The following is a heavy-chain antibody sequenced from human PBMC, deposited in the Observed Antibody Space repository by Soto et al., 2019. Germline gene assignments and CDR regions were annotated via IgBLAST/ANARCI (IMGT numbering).Heavy chain of an antibody. CDR3: AVPATTQDTAHNY. J-gene: IGHJ4*02. D-gene: IGHD2-2*01. CDR1: GFTFSDYA. V-gene: IGHV3-21*01. CDR2: ISSTSSYI. Sequence: GGSLRLSCVASGFTFSDYAMNWVRQAPGKGLEWVSAISSTSSYIYYADSVKGRFTVSRDNAKNSLYLQMNSLRVEDTAVYYCAVPATTQDTAHNYWGQGTLVTVSS.